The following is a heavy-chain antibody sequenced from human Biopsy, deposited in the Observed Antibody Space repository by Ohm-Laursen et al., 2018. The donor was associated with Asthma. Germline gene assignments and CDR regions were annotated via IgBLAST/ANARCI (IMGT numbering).Heavy chain of an antibody. Sequence: SDTLSLTCAVYGGAFSGYYWSWIRQPPGKGLEWIGEINHSGSTNYNPSLKRRVTIAVDTSKNQFSLKLISVTAADTAVYYCARAGQCSSTSCYNPGWFDPWGQGTLVTVSS. CDR3: ARAGQCSSTSCYNPGWFDP. CDR1: GGAFSGYY. J-gene: IGHJ5*02. V-gene: IGHV4-34*01. D-gene: IGHD2-2*01. CDR2: INHSGST.